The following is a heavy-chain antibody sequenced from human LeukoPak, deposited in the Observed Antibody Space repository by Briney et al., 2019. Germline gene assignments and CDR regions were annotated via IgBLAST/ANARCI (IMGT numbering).Heavy chain of an antibody. Sequence: GASVKVSCKASGYTFTGYYMHWVRQAPGQGLEWMGWINPNSGGTNYAQKFQGRVTMTRDTSISTAYMELSRLRSDDTAVYYCARGGDIAVAYNWFDPWGQGTLVTVSS. CDR1: GYTFTGYY. V-gene: IGHV1-2*02. J-gene: IGHJ5*02. CDR2: INPNSGGT. D-gene: IGHD6-19*01. CDR3: ARGGDIAVAYNWFDP.